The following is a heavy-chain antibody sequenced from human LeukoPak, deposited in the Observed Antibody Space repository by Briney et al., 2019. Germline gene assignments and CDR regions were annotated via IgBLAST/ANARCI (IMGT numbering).Heavy chain of an antibody. V-gene: IGHV3-7*01. CDR2: IQKDGSEA. CDR3: TMIEWERWRG. Sequence: PGGSLRLSCTTSGFTLSNYWMTWVRQAPGKGLEWVAKIQKDGSEAYYVDSMEGRFTISRDNAENSLYLQMHSLRAEDTAVYYCTMIEWERWRGWGQGTLVTVSS. D-gene: IGHD1-26*01. CDR1: GFTLSNYW. J-gene: IGHJ4*02.